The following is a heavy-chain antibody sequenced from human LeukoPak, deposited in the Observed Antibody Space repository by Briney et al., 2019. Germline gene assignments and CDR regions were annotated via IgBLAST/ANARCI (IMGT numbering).Heavy chain of an antibody. J-gene: IGHJ4*02. V-gene: IGHV3-30-3*01. CDR3: ARVTTLIPPAASFDY. D-gene: IGHD3-16*01. CDR2: ISNDGSNK. Sequence: GGSLRLSCAASGFTLSSYAMHWVRQAPGKGLEWVAVISNDGSNKHYADSVKGRFTISRDNSKNTLYLQMNSLRAEDTAVYFCARVTTLIPPAASFDYWGQGTLLTVSS. CDR1: GFTLSSYA.